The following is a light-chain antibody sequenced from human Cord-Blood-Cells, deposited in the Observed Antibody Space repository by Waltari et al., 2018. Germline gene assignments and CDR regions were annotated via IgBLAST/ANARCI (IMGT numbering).Light chain of an antibody. J-gene: IGKJ2*01. Sequence: EILMTQHPATLSVSPGERATPSCRASQSGSSNLAWYQQNPGQAPTLLSSGSSTKATGNPARSSGSESGTEFTLTISSLQSEDFAVYYCQQYKIWPPYTFGQGNKLEIK. CDR3: QQYKIWPPYT. CDR2: GSS. V-gene: IGKV3D-15*01. CDR1: QSGSSN.